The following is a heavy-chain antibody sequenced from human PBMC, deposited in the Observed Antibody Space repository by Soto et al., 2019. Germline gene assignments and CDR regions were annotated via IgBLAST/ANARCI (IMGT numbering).Heavy chain of an antibody. Sequence: PSETLSLTCTVSGGSIISGGYYWIWIRQHPGKGLEWIGYIYYSGSTYYNPSLKSRVTISVDTSKNQFSLKLSSVTAADTAVYYCARVRRAAAGCFDYWGQGTLVTVSS. V-gene: IGHV4-31*03. D-gene: IGHD6-13*01. CDR3: ARVRRAAAGCFDY. CDR2: IYYSGST. J-gene: IGHJ4*02. CDR1: GGSIISGGYY.